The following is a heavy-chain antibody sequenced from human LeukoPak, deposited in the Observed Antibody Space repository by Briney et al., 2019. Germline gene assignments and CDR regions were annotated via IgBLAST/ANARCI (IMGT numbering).Heavy chain of an antibody. Sequence: GGSLRLSCAASGFTFSSYWMHWVRQAPGKGLEWVAVIWYDGSNKYYADSVKGRFTISRDNSKNTLYLQMNSLRAEDTAVYYCARDGIAAAGVDYWGQGTLVTVSS. CDR2: IWYDGSNK. J-gene: IGHJ4*02. V-gene: IGHV3-33*08. CDR3: ARDGIAAAGVDY. D-gene: IGHD6-13*01. CDR1: GFTFSSYW.